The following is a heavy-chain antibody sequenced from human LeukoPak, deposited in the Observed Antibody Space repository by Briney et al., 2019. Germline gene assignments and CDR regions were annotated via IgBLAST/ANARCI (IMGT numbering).Heavy chain of an antibody. CDR3: AKDQTGYSSSWYGWAFDY. CDR2: ISGSGGST. V-gene: IGHV3-23*01. J-gene: IGHJ4*02. Sequence: GGSLRHSCAASGFTFSSYAMSWVRQAPGKGLEWVSAISGSGGSTYYADSVKGRFTISRDNSKNTLYLQMNSLRAEDTAVYYCAKDQTGYSSSWYGWAFDYWGQGTLVTVSS. D-gene: IGHD6-13*01. CDR1: GFTFSSYA.